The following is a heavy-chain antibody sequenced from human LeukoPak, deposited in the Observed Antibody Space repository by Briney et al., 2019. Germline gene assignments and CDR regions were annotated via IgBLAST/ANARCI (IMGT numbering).Heavy chain of an antibody. CDR2: ISVNGETT. CDR1: GFSVSSFG. V-gene: IGHV3-23*01. D-gene: IGHD6-19*01. CDR3: AQGFSSGWYPY. Sequence: GGSLRPSCAVSGFSVSSFGMSWVRQAPGKGLEWISAISVNGETTWYADSVRGRFIISRDNSKNTLYLQLSSLRAEDTAVYYCAQGFSSGWYPYWGQGSLVSVSS. J-gene: IGHJ4*02.